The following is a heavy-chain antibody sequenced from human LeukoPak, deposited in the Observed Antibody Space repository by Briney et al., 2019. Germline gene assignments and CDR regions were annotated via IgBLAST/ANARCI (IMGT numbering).Heavy chain of an antibody. V-gene: IGHV3-23*01. Sequence: GGSLRLSCAASGFTFSDYAMNWVRQAPGKGLEWVSAISGSGHKTYYPDSVKGRFTISRDNSKNALFLQMNSLRAEDTAVYYCARGSLTDWGQGTLVTVSS. J-gene: IGHJ4*02. CDR2: ISGSGHKT. CDR3: ARGSLTD. D-gene: IGHD3-16*01. CDR1: GFTFSDYA.